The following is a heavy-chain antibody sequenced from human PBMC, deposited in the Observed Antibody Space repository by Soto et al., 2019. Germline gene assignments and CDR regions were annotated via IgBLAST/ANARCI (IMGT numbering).Heavy chain of an antibody. CDR2: INHSGST. V-gene: IGHV4-34*01. Sequence: SETLSLTCAVYGGSFSGYYWSWIRQPPGKGLEWIGEINHSGSTNYNPSLKSRVTISVDTSKNQFSLKLSSVTAADTAVYYCAGDLMRQTLHSYSGYDLVSGGHPDYWGQGTLVTVSS. D-gene: IGHD5-12*01. J-gene: IGHJ4*02. CDR3: AGDLMRQTLHSYSGYDLVSGGHPDY. CDR1: GGSFSGYY.